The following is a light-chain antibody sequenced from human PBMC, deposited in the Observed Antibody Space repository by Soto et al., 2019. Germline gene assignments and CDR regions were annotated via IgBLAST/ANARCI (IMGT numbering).Light chain of an antibody. J-gene: IGKJ2*01. CDR1: QSVLYSSNNKNY. CDR2: WAS. CDR3: QQYYNTPYT. V-gene: IGKV4-1*01. Sequence: DIVMTQSPDSLAVSLGERATINCKSSQSVLYSSNNKNYLAWYQQKPGQPPKLLIYWASTRGSGVPDRFSGGGSGTDFTLTISSLQAEDVAVYYCQQYYNTPYTFGQGTQLEIK.